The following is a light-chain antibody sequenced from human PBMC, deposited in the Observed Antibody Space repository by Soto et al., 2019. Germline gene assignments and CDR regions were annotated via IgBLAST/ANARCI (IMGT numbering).Light chain of an antibody. CDR2: GAS. CDR1: QSVSSSY. J-gene: IGKJ5*01. V-gene: IGKV3-20*01. CDR3: QHCGSSPIT. Sequence: EIVLTQSPGTLSLSPGERATLSCRASQSVSSSYLAWYQQKPGQGPRLLIYGASSRATGTPDRFSGSGSGTDFTLTISSLEPEDFAVYYCQHCGSSPITFGQGTRLEIK.